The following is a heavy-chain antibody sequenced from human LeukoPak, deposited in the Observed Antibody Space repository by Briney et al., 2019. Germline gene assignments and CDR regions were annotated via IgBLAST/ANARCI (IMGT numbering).Heavy chain of an antibody. J-gene: IGHJ4*02. CDR2: IWYDGGNK. CDR3: ASDHGAY. V-gene: IGHV3-33*01. CDR1: GFTFSSYG. Sequence: GRSLRLSCSASGFTFSSYGMHWVRQAPGKGLEWVAVIWYDGGNKYYADSVKGRFTISRDNSKNTLSLQMNSLRAEDTAVYYCASDHGAYWGQGTLVTVSS. D-gene: IGHD1-26*01.